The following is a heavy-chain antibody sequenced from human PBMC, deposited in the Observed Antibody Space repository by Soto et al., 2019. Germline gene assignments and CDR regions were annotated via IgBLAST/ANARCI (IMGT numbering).Heavy chain of an antibody. CDR3: ARRRGVRGYSGYDSRPYYFDY. V-gene: IGHV4-34*01. J-gene: IGHJ4*02. D-gene: IGHD5-12*01. CDR2: INHSGST. Sequence: SETLSLTCAVYGGSFSGYYWSWIRQPPGKGLEWIGEINHSGSTNYNPSLKSRVTISVDTSKNQFSLKLSSVTAADTAVYYCARRRGVRGYSGYDSRPYYFDYWGQGTLVTVSS. CDR1: GGSFSGYY.